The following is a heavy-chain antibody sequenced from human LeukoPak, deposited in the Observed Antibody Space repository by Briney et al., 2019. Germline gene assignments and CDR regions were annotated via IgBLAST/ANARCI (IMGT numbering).Heavy chain of an antibody. Sequence: ASVKVSCKASGFTFTAYYMHWVRQAPGQGLEWMGWINPNSGGTNYAQKFKGWVTLTRDTSINTTYMELSRLASDVTAVYFCARGTPGSYLGYWGQGTLVTVSP. J-gene: IGHJ4*02. D-gene: IGHD3-16*02. CDR2: INPNSGGT. CDR1: GFTFTAYY. V-gene: IGHV1-2*04. CDR3: ARGTPGSYLGY.